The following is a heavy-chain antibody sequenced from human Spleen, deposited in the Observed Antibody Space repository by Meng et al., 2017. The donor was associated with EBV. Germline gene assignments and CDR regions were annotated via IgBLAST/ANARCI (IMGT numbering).Heavy chain of an antibody. V-gene: IGHV1-2*06. CDR3: ARSIFSNDFFN. D-gene: IGHD2-21*02. CDR1: GYIFSDYY. Sequence: LVHAGVEVKEAGASVKVSCKASGYIFSDYYMHWVRQGPGKGLAWMGRINPSSGGTDSAQKFQGRGTMTRDTSISTAYMELTSLRSDDTAIYYCARSIFSNDFFNWGQGTLVTVSS. CDR2: INPSSGGT. J-gene: IGHJ4*02.